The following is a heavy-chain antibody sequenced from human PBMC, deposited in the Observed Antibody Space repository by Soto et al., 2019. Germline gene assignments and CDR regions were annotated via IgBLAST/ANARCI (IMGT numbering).Heavy chain of an antibody. J-gene: IGHJ4*03. CDR2: MNPNSGNT. CDR1: GYTFTSYD. CDR3: GLAGPHLSGWYWFGIHD. V-gene: IGHV1-8*01. D-gene: IGHD6-19*01. Sequence: QVQLVQSGAEVKKPGASVKVSCNASGYTFTSYDINWVRQATGQGLEWMGWMNPNSGNTDYAQKFEGRVTMTENTSITTDYMEMSRRRADETVEYCAGLAGPHLSGWYWFGIHDWGQGTMVTVSS.